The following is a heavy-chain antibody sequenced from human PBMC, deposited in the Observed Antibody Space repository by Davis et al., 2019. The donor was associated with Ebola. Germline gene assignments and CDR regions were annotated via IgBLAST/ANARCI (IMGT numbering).Heavy chain of an antibody. CDR1: GGTFSRYA. Sequence: SVPVSCQASGGTFSRYAISWVRQPPGQGLEWMGGFIPIFGTANYAQKFQGRVTITADESTSTAYMELSSLRSEDTAVYYCASQPHTIVVVPAAIDYYYYMDVWGKGTTVTVSS. D-gene: IGHD2-2*02. V-gene: IGHV1-69*13. J-gene: IGHJ6*03. CDR3: ASQPHTIVVVPAAIDYYYYMDV. CDR2: FIPIFGTA.